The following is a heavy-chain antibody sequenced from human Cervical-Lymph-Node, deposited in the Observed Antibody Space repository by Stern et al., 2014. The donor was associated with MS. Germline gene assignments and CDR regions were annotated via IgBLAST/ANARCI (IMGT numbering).Heavy chain of an antibody. D-gene: IGHD2-15*01. CDR2: ISHDGNRE. J-gene: IGHJ4*02. CDR3: ARGLYATSHSSCDF. CDR1: GFIFSSYG. Sequence: VQLVESGGGVVQPGKSLRLSCAASGFIFSSYGMHWVRQAPGQGLDWVSLISHDGNREYYADSVKGRFVISRDNSKKTLYLQMNSLTADDTAVYYCARGLYATSHSSCDFWGPGTLVIVSS. V-gene: IGHV3-33*01.